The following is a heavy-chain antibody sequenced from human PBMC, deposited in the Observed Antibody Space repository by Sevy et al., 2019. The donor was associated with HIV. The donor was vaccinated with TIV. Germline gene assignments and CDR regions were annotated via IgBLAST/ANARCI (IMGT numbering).Heavy chain of an antibody. V-gene: IGHV3-7*01. D-gene: IGHD6-19*01. J-gene: IGHJ4*02. Sequence: GESLKISCAASGFTFSSYWMSWVRQAPGKGLEWVANIKQDGSEKYYVDSVKGRFTISRDNAKNSLYLQMNSLRAEDTAVYYCARGQWLVDYWGQGTLVTVSS. CDR3: ARGQWLVDY. CDR2: IKQDGSEK. CDR1: GFTFSSYW.